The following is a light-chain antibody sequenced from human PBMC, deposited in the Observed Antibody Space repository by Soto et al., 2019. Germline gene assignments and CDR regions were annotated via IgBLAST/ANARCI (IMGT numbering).Light chain of an antibody. CDR2: DAS. Sequence: EIVLTHSPATLSLYPWEIATLSCRASQSVSSYLAWYQQKPGQAPRLLIYDASNRATGIPARFSGSGSGTDFTLTISSLEPEDFAVYYCQQRSDWPLTFGGGTKVDIK. CDR3: QQRSDWPLT. CDR1: QSVSSY. J-gene: IGKJ4*01. V-gene: IGKV3-11*01.